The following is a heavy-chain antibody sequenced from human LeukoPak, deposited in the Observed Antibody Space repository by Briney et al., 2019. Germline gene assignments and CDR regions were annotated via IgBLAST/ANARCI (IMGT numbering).Heavy chain of an antibody. D-gene: IGHD3-10*01. CDR2: IYASTST. Sequence: PSQTLSLTCTVSGDSISNHTSYWTWIRQPAGKGLEWIGRIYASTSTSYNPSLKSRVTISVDTSKNAFSLKLTSVTAADTAVYYCARRPLSYGLDYWGQGTLVTVSS. CDR1: GDSISNHTSY. CDR3: ARRPLSYGLDY. V-gene: IGHV4-61*02. J-gene: IGHJ4*02.